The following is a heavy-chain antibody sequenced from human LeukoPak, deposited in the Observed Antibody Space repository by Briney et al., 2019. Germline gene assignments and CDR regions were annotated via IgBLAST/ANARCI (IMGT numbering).Heavy chain of an antibody. Sequence: SETLSLTCTVSGGSISSGDYYWSWIRQPPGKGLEWIGYIYYSGSTYYNPSLKSRVTISVDTSKNQFSLKLSSVTAADTAVYYCARDPFDGYNWIWGQGTLVTVS. V-gene: IGHV4-30-4*08. CDR2: IYYSGST. CDR1: GGSISSGDYY. CDR3: ARDPFDGYNWI. J-gene: IGHJ4*02. D-gene: IGHD5-24*01.